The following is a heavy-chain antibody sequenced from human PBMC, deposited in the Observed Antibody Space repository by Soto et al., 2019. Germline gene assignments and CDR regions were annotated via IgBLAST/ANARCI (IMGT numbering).Heavy chain of an antibody. CDR3: ARDPIVVPAAIR. CDR1: GFTFSSYW. Sequence: GGSLRLSCAASGFTFSSYWMHWVRQAPGKGLVWVSRINSDGSSTSYADSVKGRFTISRDNAKSTLYLQMNSLRAEDTAVCYCARDPIVVPAAIRWGQGTLVTVSS. D-gene: IGHD2-2*02. J-gene: IGHJ4*02. V-gene: IGHV3-74*01. CDR2: INSDGSST.